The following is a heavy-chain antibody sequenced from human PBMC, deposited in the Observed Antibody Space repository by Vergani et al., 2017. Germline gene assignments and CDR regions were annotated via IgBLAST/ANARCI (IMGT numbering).Heavy chain of an antibody. D-gene: IGHD3-22*01. V-gene: IGHV3-53*04. J-gene: IGHJ3*02. CDR1: GFIVSSNY. Sequence: EVQLVESGGGLIQPGESLRLSCAGSGFIVSSNYMNWVRQAPGKGLEWVSVIFSGGTTYYADSVKGRFTISRHNSKNTLYLQMNSLRAEDTAVYYCASHYDSSAKDAFDIWGQGTMVTVSS. CDR2: IFSGGTT. CDR3: ASHYDSSAKDAFDI.